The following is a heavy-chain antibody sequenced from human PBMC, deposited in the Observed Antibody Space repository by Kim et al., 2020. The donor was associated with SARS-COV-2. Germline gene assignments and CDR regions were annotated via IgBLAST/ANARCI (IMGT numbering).Heavy chain of an antibody. CDR3: TKAYCSSTNCYIVY. J-gene: IGHJ4*02. Sequence: HRDSVKGRFTISRDNAKNSLYLQMNRLRAEDTALYYCTKAYCSSTNCYIVYWGQGTLVTVSS. D-gene: IGHD2-2*02. V-gene: IGHV3-9*01.